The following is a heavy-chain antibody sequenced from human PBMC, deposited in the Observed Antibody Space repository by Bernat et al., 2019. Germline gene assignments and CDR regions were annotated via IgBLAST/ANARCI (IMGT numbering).Heavy chain of an antibody. CDR1: GFTFSSNY. CDR2: IYSGGST. V-gene: IGHV3-66*01. CDR3: AGEDRHSSGWFFDY. Sequence: EVQLVESGGGLVQPGGSLRLSCAASGFTFSSNYMSWVRQAPGKGLEWVSVIYSGGSTYYADSVKGRFTISRDNSKNTLYLQRNSLRAEDTAVYYCAGEDRHSSGWFFDYWGQGTLVTVSS. J-gene: IGHJ4*02. D-gene: IGHD6-19*01.